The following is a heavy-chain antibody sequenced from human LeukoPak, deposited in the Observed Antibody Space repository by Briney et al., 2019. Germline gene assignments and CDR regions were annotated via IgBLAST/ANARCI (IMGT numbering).Heavy chain of an antibody. CDR1: GFIFSSHG. CDR3: AKDQEPPFSSGWYVPDY. Sequence: QPGGSLRLSCAASGFIFSSHGMHWVRQAPGKGLEWVAVISYDGSNKYYADSVKGRFTISRDNSKNTLYLQMNSLRAEDTAVYYCAKDQEPPFSSGWYVPDYWGQGTLLTVSS. CDR2: ISYDGSNK. V-gene: IGHV3-30*18. J-gene: IGHJ4*02. D-gene: IGHD3-22*01.